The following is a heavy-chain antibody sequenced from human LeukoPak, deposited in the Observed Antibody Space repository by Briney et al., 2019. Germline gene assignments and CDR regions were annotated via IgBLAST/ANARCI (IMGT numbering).Heavy chain of an antibody. CDR1: GYSFTSFW. CDR2: IHPGGSDI. V-gene: IGHV5-51*01. D-gene: IGHD3-22*01. CDR3: ARSLNYYDSTGYLNWFDP. Sequence: GESLKMSCQCFGYSFTSFWIGWVRQMPGKGLEWMGIIHPGGSDIRYSPSFQGQVTISADKSISTAYLQWSSLKASDTAIYYCARSLNYYDSTGYLNWFDPWGQGTLVTVSS. J-gene: IGHJ5*02.